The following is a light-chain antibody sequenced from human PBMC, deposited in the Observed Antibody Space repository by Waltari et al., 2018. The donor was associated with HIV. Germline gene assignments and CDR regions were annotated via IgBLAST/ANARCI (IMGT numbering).Light chain of an antibody. CDR3: QQYGGSPRT. CDR1: QTVSSAF. J-gene: IGKJ1*01. CDR2: GAS. Sequence: ATLSCRASQTVSSAFLAWYQQKPGQAPRLLIYGASSRVIGIPDRFNGTGSGTDFSLTISRLEPEDSAVYYCQQYGGSPRTFGQGAKVEIK. V-gene: IGKV3-20*01.